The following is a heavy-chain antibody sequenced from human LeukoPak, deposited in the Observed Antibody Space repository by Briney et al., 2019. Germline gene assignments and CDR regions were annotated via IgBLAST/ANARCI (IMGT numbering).Heavy chain of an antibody. Sequence: SETLSLTCTVSGGSISSYYWSWIRQPPGKGLEWIGYIYYSGSTNYNPSLKSRVTISVDTSKNQFSLKLSSVTAADTAVYYCARHVGGRPNMNWFDPWSQGTLVTVSS. CDR1: GGSISSYY. V-gene: IGHV4-59*08. CDR2: IYYSGST. CDR3: ARHVGGRPNMNWFDP. J-gene: IGHJ5*02. D-gene: IGHD3-16*01.